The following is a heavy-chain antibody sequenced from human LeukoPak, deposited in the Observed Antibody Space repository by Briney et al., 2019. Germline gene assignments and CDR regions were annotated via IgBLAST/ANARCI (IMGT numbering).Heavy chain of an antibody. V-gene: IGHV1-18*01. D-gene: IGHD2-2*02. Sequence: ASVKVSCKASGYTFTSYGISWVRQAPGQGPEWMGWISAYNGNTNYAQKLQGRVTMTTDASTSTAYMELRSLRSDDTAVYYCARSHCSSTSCYKGWFDPWGQGTLVTVSS. CDR3: ARSHCSSTSCYKGWFDP. CDR1: GYTFTSYG. CDR2: ISAYNGNT. J-gene: IGHJ5*02.